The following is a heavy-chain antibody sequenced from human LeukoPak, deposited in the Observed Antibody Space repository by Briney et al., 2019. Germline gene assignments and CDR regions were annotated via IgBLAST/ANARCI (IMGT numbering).Heavy chain of an antibody. CDR3: AHSQLVWFGELLYDRIDP. CDR2: IYWDDDK. Sequence: ESGPTLVNPTPTFTLTFTFFAFTLSTSGVGVGWIRQPQGKALEWLALIYWDDDKRYSPSLKSRLTSTKDTSKNQVVPTMTNMEPVVTATYYCAHSQLVWFGELLYDRIDPWGQGTLVTVSS. J-gene: IGHJ5*02. D-gene: IGHD3-10*01. CDR1: AFTLSTSGVG. V-gene: IGHV2-5*02.